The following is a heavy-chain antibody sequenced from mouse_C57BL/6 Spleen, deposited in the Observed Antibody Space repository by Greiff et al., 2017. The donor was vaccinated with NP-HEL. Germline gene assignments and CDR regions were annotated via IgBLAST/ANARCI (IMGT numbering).Heavy chain of an antibody. Sequence: VQLHQSGPELVKPGASVKISCKASGYTFTDYYMNWVKQSHGKSLEWIGDINPNNGGTSYNQKFKGKATLTVDKSSSTAYMELRSLTSEDSAVYYCAGSNPFAYWGQGTLVTVSA. V-gene: IGHV1-26*01. CDR2: INPNNGGT. CDR1: GYTFTDYY. J-gene: IGHJ3*01. D-gene: IGHD2-5*01. CDR3: AGSNPFAY.